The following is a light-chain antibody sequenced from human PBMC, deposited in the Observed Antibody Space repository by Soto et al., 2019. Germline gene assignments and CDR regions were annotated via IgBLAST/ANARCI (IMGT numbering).Light chain of an antibody. CDR1: SGHSSYA. Sequence: QLVLTQSPSASASLGASVKLTCTLSSGHSSYAIAWHQQQPEKGPRYLMKLNSDGSHNEGAGIPDRFSGSSSGAERYLTISSLQSEDEADYYCQTWGTGIVLFGGGTKLTVL. CDR3: QTWGTGIVL. V-gene: IGLV4-69*01. J-gene: IGLJ2*01. CDR2: LNSDGSH.